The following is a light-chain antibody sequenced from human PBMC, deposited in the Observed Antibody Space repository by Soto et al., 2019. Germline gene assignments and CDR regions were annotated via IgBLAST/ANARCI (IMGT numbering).Light chain of an antibody. CDR1: QIVSSSY. CDR3: QQYNNWPRT. J-gene: IGKJ1*01. Sequence: EIVLTQSPGTLSLFPGERATLSCRASQIVSSSYLAWYQHKPGQAPRLLIYGASTRATGIPARFSGSGSGTEFTLTISSLQSEDFAVYYCQQYNNWPRTFGQGTKVDIK. CDR2: GAS. V-gene: IGKV3-15*01.